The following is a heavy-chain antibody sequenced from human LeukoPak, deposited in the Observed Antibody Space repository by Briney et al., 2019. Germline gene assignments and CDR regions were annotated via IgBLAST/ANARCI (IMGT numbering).Heavy chain of an antibody. Sequence: GESLKISCKGSGYSFTSYWIGWVRQMPGKGLEWMGIIYPGDSDTRYSPSFQGQVTISADKSSSTAYLQWSSLKASDTGMYHCARRSGYPSYYFDFWGQGTLVTVST. CDR2: IYPGDSDT. D-gene: IGHD5-18*01. V-gene: IGHV5-51*01. CDR1: GYSFTSYW. CDR3: ARRSGYPSYYFDF. J-gene: IGHJ4*02.